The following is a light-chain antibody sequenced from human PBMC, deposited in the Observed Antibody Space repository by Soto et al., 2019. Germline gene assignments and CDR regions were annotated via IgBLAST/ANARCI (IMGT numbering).Light chain of an antibody. CDR2: EVS. CDR3: TSYTSSLTHL. CDR1: ISDVCGYNY. Sequence: PVLTHPASVSGAPGQSITISCTGTISDVCGYNYVSWYQQHPGKAPKLMIFEVSNRPSGVSNRFSGSKSGNTASLTISGLQTEDEADYYCTSYTSSLTHLFGTGTK. V-gene: IGLV2-14*01. J-gene: IGLJ1*01.